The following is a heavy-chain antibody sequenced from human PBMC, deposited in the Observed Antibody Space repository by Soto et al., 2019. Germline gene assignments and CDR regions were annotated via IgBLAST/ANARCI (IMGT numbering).Heavy chain of an antibody. CDR3: ARDLEEAVAGTGDFDY. CDR1: CNTITSNV. D-gene: IGHD6-19*01. CDR2: ISAYDGNT. Sequence: ASVKACSKASCNTITSNVISCGLQAPGQGHEWMGWISAYDGNTNYAQKLQGRVTMTTXTXXSXXXMXLRXLRSDDTAVYYCARDLEEAVAGTGDFDYWG. J-gene: IGHJ4*01. V-gene: IGHV1-18*01.